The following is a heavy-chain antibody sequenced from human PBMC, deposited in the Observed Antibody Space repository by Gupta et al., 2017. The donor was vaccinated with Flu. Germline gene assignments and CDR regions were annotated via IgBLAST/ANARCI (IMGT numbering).Heavy chain of an antibody. J-gene: IGHJ4*02. CDR3: STYDGSFRY. V-gene: IGHV3-15*01. CDR1: GFTFTRAW. D-gene: IGHD3-3*01. Sequence: EVQLVASGGGLVKPGGSLRLSCAASGFTFTRAWMSWVRQAPGKGLEWIGRIKSKADGGTKDYAAPVEDKFIISRDDSNNTLYLQLNSLKTEDTAVCYCSTYDGSFRYWGQGTLVTVSS. CDR2: IKSKADGGTK.